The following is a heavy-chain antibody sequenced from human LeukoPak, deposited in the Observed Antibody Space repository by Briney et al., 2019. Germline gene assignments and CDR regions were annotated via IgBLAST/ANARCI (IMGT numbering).Heavy chain of an antibody. J-gene: IGHJ5*02. CDR2: FYSGGST. CDR3: GTSQPYGSAPHNWFDP. Sequence: GGSLRLSCAASGFTVSDNYMSWVRQAPGKGLEWVSVFYSGGSTRYADSVKGRFTISRDNSKNTLYLQLNSLRAEDTAVYYCGTSQPYGSAPHNWFDPWGQGTLVTVSS. V-gene: IGHV3-66*01. CDR1: GFTVSDNY. D-gene: IGHD3-10*01.